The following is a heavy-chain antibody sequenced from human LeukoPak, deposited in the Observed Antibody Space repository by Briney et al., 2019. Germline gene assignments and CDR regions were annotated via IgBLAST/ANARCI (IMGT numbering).Heavy chain of an antibody. CDR2: ISYDGSNK. CDR1: GFTFSSYA. D-gene: IGHD3/OR15-3a*01. Sequence: PGGSLRLSCAASGFTFSSYAMHWVRQAPGKGLEWVAVISYDGSNKYYADSVKGRFTISRDNSKNTLYLQMNSLRAEDTAVYYCARDARRTGYYTGGKYWGQGTLVTVSS. J-gene: IGHJ4*02. CDR3: ARDARRTGYYTGGKY. V-gene: IGHV3-30*04.